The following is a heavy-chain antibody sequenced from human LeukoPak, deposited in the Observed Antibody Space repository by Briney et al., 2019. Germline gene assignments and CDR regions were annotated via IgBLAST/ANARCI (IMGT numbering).Heavy chain of an antibody. J-gene: IGHJ4*02. CDR2: ISFDGTDK. V-gene: IGHV3-30*18. D-gene: IGHD6-13*01. CDR1: GFTFSSYG. CDR3: AKDVTAAAYFDC. Sequence: GGSLRLSCGASGFTFSSYGMHWVRQAPGKGLESVSLISFDGTDKYYADSVQGRFTISRDNSKNTLYLQMNSLRAEDTAIYYCAKDVTAAAYFDCWGQGTLVTVSS.